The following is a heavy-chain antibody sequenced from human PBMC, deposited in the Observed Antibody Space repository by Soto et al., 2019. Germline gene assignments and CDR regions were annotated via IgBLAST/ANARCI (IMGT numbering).Heavy chain of an antibody. CDR3: ARDDSSSWYGTDAFDI. Sequence: ASVKVSCKASGYTFTSYGISWVRQAPGQGLEWMGWISAYNGNTNYAQKLQGRVTMTTDTSTSTAYMELRSLRSDDTAVYYCARDDSSSWYGTDAFDIWGQGTMVTVS. J-gene: IGHJ3*02. V-gene: IGHV1-18*01. D-gene: IGHD6-13*01. CDR2: ISAYNGNT. CDR1: GYTFTSYG.